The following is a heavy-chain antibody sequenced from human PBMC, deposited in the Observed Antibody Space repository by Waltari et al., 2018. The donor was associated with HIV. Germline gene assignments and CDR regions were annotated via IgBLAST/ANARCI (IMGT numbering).Heavy chain of an antibody. D-gene: IGHD3-16*01. J-gene: IGHJ2*01. Sequence: QVDLLESGGGVVQSGRSLRLSGVASGFTFKNYTFHWVRQAPGKGVEWRAIISSTGGIKYYADSAKGRFTISRDNSKNTVYLQLNRLTPEDTAVYLCAREARGSRWGDWYFDLWGRGTRVTVSS. V-gene: IGHV3-30*04. CDR1: GFTFKNYT. CDR3: AREARGSRWGDWYFDL. CDR2: ISSTGGIK.